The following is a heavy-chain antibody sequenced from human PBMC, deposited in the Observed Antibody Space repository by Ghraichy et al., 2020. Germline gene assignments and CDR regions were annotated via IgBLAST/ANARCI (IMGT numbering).Heavy chain of an antibody. J-gene: IGHJ6*02. CDR1: GFNSSNYW. Sequence: GPLRLSCAASGFNSSNYWMNWVRQAPGKGLEWVANIKQDGSEKYYVDSVKGRFTISRDNAKNSLYLQMNSLRAEDTAVYYCARAVKSYCSGGSCSSRQYYYYAMDVWGQGTTATVSS. D-gene: IGHD2-15*01. CDR3: ARAVKSYCSGGSCSSRQYYYYAMDV. V-gene: IGHV3-7*01. CDR2: IKQDGSEK.